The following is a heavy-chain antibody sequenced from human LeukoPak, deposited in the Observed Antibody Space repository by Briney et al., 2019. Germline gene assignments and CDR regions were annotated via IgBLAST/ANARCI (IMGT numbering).Heavy chain of an antibody. J-gene: IGHJ4*02. CDR1: GGSISSSSYY. CDR2: IYYSGST. V-gene: IGHV4-39*07. D-gene: IGHD3-22*01. Sequence: SETLSLTCTVSGGSISSSSYYWGWIRQPPGKGLEWIGSIYYSGSTYYNPSLKSRVTISVDTSKNQFSLKLSSVTAADTAVYYCARGYDSSGYYLNWGQGTLVTVSS. CDR3: ARGYDSSGYYLN.